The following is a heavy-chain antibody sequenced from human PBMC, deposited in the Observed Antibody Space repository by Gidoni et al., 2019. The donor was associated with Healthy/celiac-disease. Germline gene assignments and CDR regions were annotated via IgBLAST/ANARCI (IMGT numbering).Heavy chain of an antibody. CDR2: ISYDGSNK. CDR3: AKVSYYYDSSVDYYFDY. CDR1: GFTFSSYG. J-gene: IGHJ4*02. V-gene: IGHV3-30*18. D-gene: IGHD3-22*01. Sequence: GFTFSSYGMHWVRQAPGKGREWVAVISYDGSNKYYADSVKGRFTISRDNSKNTLYLQMNSLRAEDTAVYYCAKVSYYYDSSVDYYFDYWGQGTLVTVSS.